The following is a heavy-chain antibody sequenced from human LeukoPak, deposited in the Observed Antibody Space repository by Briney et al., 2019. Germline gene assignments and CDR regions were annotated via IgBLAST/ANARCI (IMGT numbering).Heavy chain of an antibody. CDR2: IRYDGSNK. Sequence: PGGSLRLSCAASGFTFSSYGMHWVRQAPGKGLEWVAFIRYDGSNKYYADSVKGRFTISRDNSKNTLYLQMNSLRAEDTAVYYCARDPPDSSGPYGMDVWGQGTTVTVSS. V-gene: IGHV3-30*02. CDR1: GFTFSSYG. D-gene: IGHD3-22*01. J-gene: IGHJ6*02. CDR3: ARDPPDSSGPYGMDV.